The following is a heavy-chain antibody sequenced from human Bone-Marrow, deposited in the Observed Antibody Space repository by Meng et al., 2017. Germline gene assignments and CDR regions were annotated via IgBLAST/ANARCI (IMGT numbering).Heavy chain of an antibody. J-gene: IGHJ4*02. CDR3: ARGQYCTTGACPYYFDY. D-gene: IGHD2-8*01. Sequence: ASVKVSCKTSGYTFTNNDINWVRQAPGQGLEWMGWMNPNSGNTGFAQKFQGRVTMTSDTSITTAYMELNSLRSDDTAVYYCARGQYCTTGACPYYFDYWGQGARVTVSS. CDR2: MNPNSGNT. CDR1: GYTFTNND. V-gene: IGHV1-8*01.